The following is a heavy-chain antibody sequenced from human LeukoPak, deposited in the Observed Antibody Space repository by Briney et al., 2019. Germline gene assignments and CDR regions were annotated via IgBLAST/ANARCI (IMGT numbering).Heavy chain of an antibody. J-gene: IGHJ4*02. CDR1: GFTFRNYA. Sequence: GGSLRLSCAASGFTFRNYAMNWVRQAPGKGLEWVSFISSSSTYIYYADSVKGRFTISRDNAKNSLYLQMNSLRAEDTAVYYCARETETTVTQLDYWGQGTLVTVSS. CDR3: ARETETTVTQLDY. V-gene: IGHV3-21*01. CDR2: ISSSSTYI. D-gene: IGHD4-17*01.